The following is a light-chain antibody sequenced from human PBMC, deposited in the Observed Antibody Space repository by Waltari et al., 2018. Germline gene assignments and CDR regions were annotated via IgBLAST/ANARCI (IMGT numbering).Light chain of an antibody. J-gene: IGLJ2*01. CDR2: EVS. Sequence: QSALTQPPSASGSPGQSLTISCTGTSSDVGGYNYVSWYQQHPGKAPKLMIYEVSKRPAGVPDRFSGSKSRNTASLTVSGLQAEDEADYYCSSYAGSIYVVFGGGTKLTVL. CDR1: SSDVGGYNY. CDR3: SSYAGSIYVV. V-gene: IGLV2-8*01.